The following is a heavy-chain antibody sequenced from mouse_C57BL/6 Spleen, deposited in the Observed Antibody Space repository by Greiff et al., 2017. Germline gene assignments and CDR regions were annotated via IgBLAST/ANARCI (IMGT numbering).Heavy chain of an antibody. V-gene: IGHV1-52*01. CDR2: IDPSDSET. J-gene: IGHJ3*01. CDR1: GYTFTSYW. Sequence: VQLQQSGAELVRPGSSVKLSCKASGYTFTSYWMHWVKQRPIQGLEWIGNIDPSDSETHYNQKFKDKATLTVDKSSSTAYMQLSSLTSEDSAVYYCARSGGYPGAYWGQGTLVTVSA. CDR3: ARSGGYPGAY. D-gene: IGHD2-2*01.